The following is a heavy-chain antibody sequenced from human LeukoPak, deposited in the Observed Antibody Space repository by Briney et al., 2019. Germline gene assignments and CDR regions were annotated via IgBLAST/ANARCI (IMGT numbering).Heavy chain of an antibody. CDR2: ISSSSSTI. J-gene: IGHJ4*02. D-gene: IGHD3-3*01. V-gene: IGHV3-48*01. Sequence: PGGSLRLSRAASGFTFSSYSMNWVRQGPGKGLEWVSYISSSSSTIYYADSVKGRFTISRDNAKNSLYLQMNSLRAEDTAVYYCASTQLGDFWSGYPFDYWGQGTLVTVSS. CDR3: ASTQLGDFWSGYPFDY. CDR1: GFTFSSYS.